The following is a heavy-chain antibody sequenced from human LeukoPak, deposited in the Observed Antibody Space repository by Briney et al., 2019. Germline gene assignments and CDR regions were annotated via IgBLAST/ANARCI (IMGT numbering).Heavy chain of an antibody. Sequence: SETLSFTCTVSGYSISSGYYWGWIRQPPGKGLEWIGSIYHSGSTYYNPSLKSRVTISVDTSKNQFSLKLSSVTAADTAVYYCARYSYYDSSGHHWGQGTLVTVSS. J-gene: IGHJ4*02. D-gene: IGHD3-22*01. CDR1: GYSISSGYY. CDR3: ARYSYYDSSGHH. CDR2: IYHSGST. V-gene: IGHV4-38-2*02.